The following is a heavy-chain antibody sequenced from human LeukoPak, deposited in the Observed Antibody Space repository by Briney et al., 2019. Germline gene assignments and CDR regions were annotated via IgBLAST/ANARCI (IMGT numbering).Heavy chain of an antibody. V-gene: IGHV3-30*03. Sequence: PGRSLILSCAPSGFTFSRHGMHWVRQAPGKGLEWVAVISYDGSNKYYADSVKGRFTISRDNSKNTLYLQMNSLRAEDTAVYYCARVHQHFDYWGQGTLVTVSS. J-gene: IGHJ4*02. CDR1: GFTFSRHG. CDR2: ISYDGSNK. CDR3: ARVHQHFDY.